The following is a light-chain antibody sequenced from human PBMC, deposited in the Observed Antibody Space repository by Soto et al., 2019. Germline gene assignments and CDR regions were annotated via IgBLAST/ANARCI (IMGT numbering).Light chain of an antibody. CDR1: QGIRND. CDR2: AAS. J-gene: IGKJ2*01. V-gene: IGKV1-39*01. Sequence: DIQVTQSPYSLSASQGDRVTITCRASQGIRNDLGWYQQKPGKHPKLLIYAASSLQSGVPSKFSGSGSGTDFTLAISSLQPEDFSPYYCQQSYSTPYTLGHGTKVDIK. CDR3: QQSYSTPYT.